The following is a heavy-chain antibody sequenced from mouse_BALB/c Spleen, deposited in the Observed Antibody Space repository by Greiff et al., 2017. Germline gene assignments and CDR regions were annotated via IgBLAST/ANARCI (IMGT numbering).Heavy chain of an antibody. Sequence: QVQLKQSGPSLVQPSQSLSITCTVSGFSLTSYGVHWVRQSPGKGLEWLGVIWRGGSTDYNAAFMSRLSITKDNSKSQVFFKMNSLQADDTAIYYCAKSQYYGSSYAMDYWGQGTSVTVSS. CDR1: GFSLTSYG. J-gene: IGHJ4*01. V-gene: IGHV2-5-1*01. CDR3: AKSQYYGSSYAMDY. D-gene: IGHD1-1*01. CDR2: IWRGGST.